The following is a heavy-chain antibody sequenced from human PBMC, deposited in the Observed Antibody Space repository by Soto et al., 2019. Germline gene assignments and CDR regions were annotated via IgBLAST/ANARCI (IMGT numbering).Heavy chain of an antibody. V-gene: IGHV4-59*01. D-gene: IGHD3-10*01. CDR2: IYYSGST. J-gene: IGHJ3*02. Sequence: TCTVSGGSISSYYWSWIRQPPGKGLEWIGYIYYSGSTNYNPSLKSRVTISVDTSKNQFSLKLSSVTAADTAVYYCARVWGGAFDIWGQGTMVTV. CDR1: GGSISSYY. CDR3: ARVWGGAFDI.